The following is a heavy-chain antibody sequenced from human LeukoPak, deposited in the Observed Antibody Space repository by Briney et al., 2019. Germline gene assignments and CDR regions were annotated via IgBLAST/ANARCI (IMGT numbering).Heavy chain of an antibody. V-gene: IGHV4-59*01. D-gene: IGHD3-16*01. Sequence: SETLSLTCTVSGGSISSYYWSWIRQPPGKGLVWIGYIYYSGSTNYNPSLKSRVTISVDTSKNQFSLKLSSVTAADTAVYYCARAKRGGYYFDYWGQGTLVTVSS. CDR3: ARAKRGGYYFDY. CDR2: IYYSGST. CDR1: GGSISSYY. J-gene: IGHJ4*02.